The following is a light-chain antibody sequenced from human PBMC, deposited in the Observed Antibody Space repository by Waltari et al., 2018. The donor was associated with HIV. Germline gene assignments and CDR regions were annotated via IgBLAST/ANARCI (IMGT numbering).Light chain of an antibody. CDR1: QTISINF. CDR3: LLYGDSPRWT. Sequence: NLLTQSPGTLSLSPGERVTLSCRTSQTISINFLAWYQSKSGQAPRLLFYGSSTRAPGIPDRFSATGSDTGSETDFTLTINRLEPEDFATYYCLLYGDSPRWTFGPGTKV. J-gene: IGKJ1*01. V-gene: IGKV3-20*01. CDR2: GSS.